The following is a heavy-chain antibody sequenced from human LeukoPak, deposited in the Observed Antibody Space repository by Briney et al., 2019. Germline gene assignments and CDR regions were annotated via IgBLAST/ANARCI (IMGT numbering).Heavy chain of an antibody. Sequence: PSESLSLTCTVAGGSIGSYYWSWIRQPAGKVLEWIGRIYTSGSTNYNPSLKSRVNMSVDTSKNQFSLKLSSVTAADTAVYYCAREVAAWELPDYWGQGTLVTVSS. V-gene: IGHV4-4*07. CDR2: IYTSGST. D-gene: IGHD1-26*01. CDR1: GGSIGSYY. CDR3: AREVAAWELPDY. J-gene: IGHJ4*02.